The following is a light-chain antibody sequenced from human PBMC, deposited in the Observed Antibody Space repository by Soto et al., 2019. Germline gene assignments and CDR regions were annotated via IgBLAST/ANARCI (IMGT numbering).Light chain of an antibody. V-gene: IGKV1-39*01. CDR2: AAS. Sequence: DIQMTQSPSSLSASVGYRFTITCRASQTIINYLNWYQQKPWKAPKLLIYAASTLQSGVPSRFSGSGFGKDFTLLIGSLQPEDFALYYCQQHDILPITFGQGTRREIK. CDR1: QTIINY. J-gene: IGKJ5*01. CDR3: QQHDILPIT.